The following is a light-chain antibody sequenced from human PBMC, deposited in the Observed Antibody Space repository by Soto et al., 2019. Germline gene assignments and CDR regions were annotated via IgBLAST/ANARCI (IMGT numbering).Light chain of an antibody. CDR1: QSISSY. CDR3: QQSYSSLS. V-gene: IGKV1-39*01. J-gene: IGKJ4*01. CDR2: AAF. Sequence: DIQMTQSPSSLSASVGDRVTITCRASQSISSYVNWYQQKPGKAPKLLIYAAFILQSGVPSRFSGSGAGTDFTLTISSLQPEDFATYYCQQSYSSLSFGGGTKVEIK.